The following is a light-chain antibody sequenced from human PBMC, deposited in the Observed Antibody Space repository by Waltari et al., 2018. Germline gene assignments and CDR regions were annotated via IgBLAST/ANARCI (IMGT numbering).Light chain of an antibody. J-gene: IGLJ1*01. V-gene: IGLV1-36*01. CDR3: AVWDDSLSGYI. CDR1: KANIGSNS. CDR2: YDD. Sequence: QSVLTQPPSASEAARKGVTISCSGSKANIGSNSVTWYQHLPGTAPKVLIYYDDQRASGVSGRVSGSKSGTSASLAISGLQTEDEADYYCAVWDDSLSGYIFGTGTRLTVL.